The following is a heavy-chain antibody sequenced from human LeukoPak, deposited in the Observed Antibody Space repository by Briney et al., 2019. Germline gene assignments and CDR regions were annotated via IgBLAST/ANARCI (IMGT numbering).Heavy chain of an antibody. Sequence: GGSLRLSCAASGFTFSSYAMSWVRQTPGKGLEWVSAIGGSGGSTYYADSVKGRFTISRDNSKNTLYLQMNSLRAGDTAVYYCAKVLRYQLLGSLDYWGQGTLVTVSS. J-gene: IGHJ4*02. CDR2: IGGSGGST. D-gene: IGHD2-2*01. V-gene: IGHV3-23*01. CDR1: GFTFSSYA. CDR3: AKVLRYQLLGSLDY.